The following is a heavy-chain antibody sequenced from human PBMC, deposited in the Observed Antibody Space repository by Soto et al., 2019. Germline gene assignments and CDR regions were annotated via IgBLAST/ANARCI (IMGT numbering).Heavy chain of an antibody. CDR1: GGSISSSNW. Sequence: SETLSLTCAVSGGSISSSNWWSWVRQPPGKGLEWIGEIYHSGSTNYNPSLKSRVTISVDKSKNQFSLKLSSVTAADTAVYYCARDGVLLWFGELSYYGMDVWGQGTTVTVSS. CDR2: IYHSGST. D-gene: IGHD3-10*01. J-gene: IGHJ6*02. CDR3: ARDGVLLWFGELSYYGMDV. V-gene: IGHV4-4*02.